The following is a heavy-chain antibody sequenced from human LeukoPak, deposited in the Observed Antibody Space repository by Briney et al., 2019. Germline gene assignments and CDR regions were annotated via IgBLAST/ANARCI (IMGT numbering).Heavy chain of an antibody. CDR3: ARAGSWSSRPYFDY. CDR2: VSGSGGST. D-gene: IGHD1-26*01. J-gene: IGHJ4*02. CDR1: GFSFSSYV. V-gene: IGHV3-23*01. Sequence: PGGSLRLSCAASGFSFSSYVMSWVRQAPGKGLEWVSAVSGSGGSTYSADSVKGRSTISRDNSKNMVYLQTSSLRAEDTAVYYCARAGSWSSRPYFDYWGQGILVSVSS.